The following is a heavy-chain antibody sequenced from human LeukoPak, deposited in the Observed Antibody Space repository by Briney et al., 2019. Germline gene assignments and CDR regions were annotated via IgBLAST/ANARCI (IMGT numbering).Heavy chain of an antibody. CDR1: GFIFSSYG. V-gene: IGHV3-33*01. D-gene: IGHD3-10*01. Sequence: AGRSLRLSCVASGFIFSSYGMHWVRQAPGKGLEWVALVWFDGSNKYYADSVKGRFTISRDNSKNTLYLQMNSLRAEDTAVYYCARGLGSTLLDYWGQGTLVTVSS. CDR2: VWFDGSNK. J-gene: IGHJ4*02. CDR3: ARGLGSTLLDY.